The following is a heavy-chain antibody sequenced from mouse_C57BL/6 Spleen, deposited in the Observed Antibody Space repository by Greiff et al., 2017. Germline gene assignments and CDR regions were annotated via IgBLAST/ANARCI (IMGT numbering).Heavy chain of an antibody. J-gene: IGHJ4*01. D-gene: IGHD2-3*01. CDR1: GYTFTSYW. CDR2: IHPNSGST. V-gene: IGHV1-64*01. CDR3: ASSDDGSPYAMDY. Sequence: QVHLQQPGAELVKPGASVKLSCKASGYTFTSYWMHWVKQRPGQGLEWIGMIHPNSGSTNYNEKFKSKATLTVAKSSSTAYMQLSSLTSEDSAVYYCASSDDGSPYAMDYWGQGTSVTVSS.